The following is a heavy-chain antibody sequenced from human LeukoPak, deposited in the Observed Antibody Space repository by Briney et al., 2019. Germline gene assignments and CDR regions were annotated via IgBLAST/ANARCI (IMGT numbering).Heavy chain of an antibody. J-gene: IGHJ4*02. CDR3: ARGCSGGGCYDY. Sequence: ASVKVSCKASGYTFTGYYMHWVRQAPVQGIEWMGWINPNSGGTNYAQKFQGRVIMTRNTSISTAYMELSRLRSDDTAVYYCARGCSGGGCYDYWGQGTLVTVSS. V-gene: IGHV1-2*02. D-gene: IGHD2-15*01. CDR2: INPNSGGT. CDR1: GYTFTGYY.